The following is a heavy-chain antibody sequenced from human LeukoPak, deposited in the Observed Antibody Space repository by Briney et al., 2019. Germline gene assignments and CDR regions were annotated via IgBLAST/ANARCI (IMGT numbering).Heavy chain of an antibody. Sequence: ESLKISCKTSGYKFSDYWIGWVRQMPGKGLEWMGIIYPGDSDLRYSPSFQGQVTISADKSISTAYLHWSSLEASDTAMYYCARLVVQPLYYFDYWGQGTLVTVPS. CDR1: GYKFSDYW. CDR3: ARLVVQPLYYFDY. CDR2: IYPGDSDL. V-gene: IGHV5-51*01. D-gene: IGHD5-18*01. J-gene: IGHJ4*02.